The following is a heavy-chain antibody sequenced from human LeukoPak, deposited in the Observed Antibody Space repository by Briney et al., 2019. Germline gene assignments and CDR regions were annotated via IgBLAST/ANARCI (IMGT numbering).Heavy chain of an antibody. CDR2: IYYSGST. CDR3: ARDGDSSSWYGPYYYYGMDV. D-gene: IGHD6-13*01. V-gene: IGHV4-31*03. CDR1: GGSISSGGYY. Sequence: PSETLSLTCTVSGGSISSGGYYWSWIRQHPGKGLEWIGYIYYSGSTYYNPSLKSRVTISVDTPKNQFSLKLSSVTAADTAVYYCARDGDSSSWYGPYYYYGMDVWGQGTTVTVSS. J-gene: IGHJ6*02.